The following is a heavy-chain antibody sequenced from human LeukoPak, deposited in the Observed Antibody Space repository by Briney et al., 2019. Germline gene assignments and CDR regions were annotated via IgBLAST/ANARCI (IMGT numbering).Heavy chain of an antibody. CDR2: IIPILGIA. Sequence: SVKVSCKASGGTFSSYAISWVRQAPGQGLEWMGRIIPILGIANYAQKFQGRVMITADKSTSTAYMELSSLRSEDTAVYYCARDRPLNYVWGSYRTFDYWGQGTLVTVSS. J-gene: IGHJ4*02. CDR3: ARDRPLNYVWGSYRTFDY. CDR1: GGTFSSYA. V-gene: IGHV1-69*04. D-gene: IGHD3-16*02.